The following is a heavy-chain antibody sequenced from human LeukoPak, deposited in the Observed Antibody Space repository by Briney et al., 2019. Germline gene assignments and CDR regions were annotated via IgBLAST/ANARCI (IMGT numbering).Heavy chain of an antibody. Sequence: SETLSLTCAVYGGSFSGYYWSWIRQPPGRGLEWIGSIYYSGSTYYNPSLKSRVTISVDTSKNQFSLKLSSVTAADTAVYYCARRRWLTTSPLDYWGQGTLVTVSS. CDR1: GGSFSGYY. J-gene: IGHJ4*02. V-gene: IGHV4-34*01. D-gene: IGHD4-17*01. CDR3: ARRRWLTTSPLDY. CDR2: IYYSGST.